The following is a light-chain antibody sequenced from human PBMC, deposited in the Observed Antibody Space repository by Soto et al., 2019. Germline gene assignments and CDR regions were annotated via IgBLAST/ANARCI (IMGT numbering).Light chain of an antibody. CDR2: AAS. Sequence: DVQMTQSPSSLSASVGDRVTITCRASQSVSIYLNWHQQKPGKAPNLLISAASSLQNGVPSRFRGSGSGTDFTLTISGLQPEDFATYYCQQSYSTPPWTFGQGTKVDIK. CDR3: QQSYSTPPWT. CDR1: QSVSIY. V-gene: IGKV1-39*01. J-gene: IGKJ1*01.